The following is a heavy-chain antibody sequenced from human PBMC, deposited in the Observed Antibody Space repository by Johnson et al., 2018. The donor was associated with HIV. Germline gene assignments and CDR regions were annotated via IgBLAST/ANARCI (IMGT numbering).Heavy chain of an antibody. CDR1: GFTFSSYV. D-gene: IGHD3-10*02. CDR2: IWFDGSNK. CDR3: AREAATTFWGWDAFDI. J-gene: IGHJ3*02. Sequence: VQLVESGGGVVQPGRSLRLSCAASGFTFSSYVMHWVRQAPGKGLEWVAVIWFDGSNKYYTDSVKGRFTISRDNSKNTLYLQMNSLRAEDTAVYYCAREAATTFWGWDAFDIWGQGTMVTISS. V-gene: IGHV3-30*19.